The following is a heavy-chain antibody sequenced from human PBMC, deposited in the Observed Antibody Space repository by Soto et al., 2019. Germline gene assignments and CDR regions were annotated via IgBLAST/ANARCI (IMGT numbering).Heavy chain of an antibody. CDR2: IWSDGTNK. V-gene: IGHV3-33*01. CDR1: GFTFSSYG. CDR3: VRKAFDY. Sequence: GGSLSLSCEASGFTFSSYGMHWVRQAPGKGLEWVAVIWSDGTNKYYIDSVKGRFTISRDNSKNTVYLQMNSLRVEDTAVYYCVRKAFDYWGQGTLVTVSS. J-gene: IGHJ4*02.